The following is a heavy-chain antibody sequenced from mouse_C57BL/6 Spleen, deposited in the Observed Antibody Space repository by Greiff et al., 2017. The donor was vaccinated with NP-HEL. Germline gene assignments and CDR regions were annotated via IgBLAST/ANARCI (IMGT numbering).Heavy chain of an antibody. CDR2: IDPSDSYT. J-gene: IGHJ2*01. CDR1: GYTFTSYW. D-gene: IGHD1-1*01. Sequence: QVQLQQPGAELVRPGTSVKLSCKASGYTFTSYWMHWVKQRPGQGLEWIGVIDPSDSYTNYNQKFKGKATLTVDTSSSTAYMQLSSLTSEDSAVYYCARDHYYGSLDYWGQGTTLTVSS. V-gene: IGHV1-59*01. CDR3: ARDHYYGSLDY.